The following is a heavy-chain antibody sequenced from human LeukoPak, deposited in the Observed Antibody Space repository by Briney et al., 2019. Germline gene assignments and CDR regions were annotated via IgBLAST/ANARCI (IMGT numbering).Heavy chain of an antibody. CDR1: GGSISSYY. CDR3: ARDTVAGSHYYYMDV. V-gene: IGHV4-59*01. CDR2: IYYSGST. J-gene: IGHJ6*03. Sequence: SETLSLTCTVSGGSISSYYWSWIRQPPGKGLEWIGYIYYSGSTNYNPSLKSRVTISVDTSKNQFSLKLSSVTAADTAVYYCARDTVAGSHYYYMDVWGKGTTVTISS. D-gene: IGHD6-19*01.